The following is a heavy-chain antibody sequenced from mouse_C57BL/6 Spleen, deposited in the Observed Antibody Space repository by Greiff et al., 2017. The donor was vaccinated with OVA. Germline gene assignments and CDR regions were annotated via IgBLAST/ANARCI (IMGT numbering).Heavy chain of an antibody. J-gene: IGHJ2*01. CDR1: GYTFTSYW. D-gene: IGHD4-1*01. CDR2: IHPNSGST. CDR3: ARSGSNWDIDY. Sequence: VQLQQPGAELVKPGASVKLSCKASGYTFTSYWMHWVKQRPGQGLEWIGMIHPNSGSTNYNEKFKSKATLTVDKSSSTAYMQLSSLTSEDSAVYYCARSGSNWDIDYWGQGTTLTVSS. V-gene: IGHV1-64*01.